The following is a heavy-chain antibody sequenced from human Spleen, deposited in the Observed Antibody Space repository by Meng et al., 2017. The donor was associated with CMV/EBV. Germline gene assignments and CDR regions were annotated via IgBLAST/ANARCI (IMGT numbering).Heavy chain of an antibody. J-gene: IGHJ4*02. CDR3: AREGFGGYGSGSYYLDY. CDR2: INSDGSST. CDR1: GFTFSSYW. D-gene: IGHD3-10*01. Sequence: GGSLRLSCAASGFTFSSYWMHWVRQAPGKGLVWVSRINSDGSSTSYADSVKGRFTISRDNAKNTLYLQMNSLRAEDTAVYYCAREGFGGYGSGSYYLDYWGQGTLVTVSS. V-gene: IGHV3-74*01.